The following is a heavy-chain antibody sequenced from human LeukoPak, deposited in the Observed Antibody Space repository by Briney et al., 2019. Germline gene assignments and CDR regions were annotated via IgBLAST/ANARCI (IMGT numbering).Heavy chain of an antibody. D-gene: IGHD3-22*01. CDR1: GDSISNYY. J-gene: IGHJ5*02. CDR3: ARGCSSGYYSQCRKSWFDP. Sequence: PSETLSLTCTVSGDSISNYYWSWIRQPPGKGLEWIGYIYYSGNTDYNPSLKSRVTISVDTSKNQFSLRLNSVTAADTAVYYCARGCSSGYYSQCRKSWFDPWGQGTLVTVSS. CDR2: IYYSGNT. V-gene: IGHV4-59*01.